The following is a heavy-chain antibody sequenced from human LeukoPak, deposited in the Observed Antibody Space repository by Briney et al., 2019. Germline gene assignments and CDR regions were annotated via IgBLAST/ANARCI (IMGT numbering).Heavy chain of an antibody. J-gene: IGHJ4*02. CDR1: GSSFSNYA. V-gene: IGHV3-64D*09. Sequence: GGSLRLSCSASGSSFSNYAIPWVRQAPGKGLEYVSAISTNGGHTYYADSVQGRFTISRGDSKNTLYLQMSSLRAEDTALYYCVKDLLGYCSSTSCYATGPFDYWGQGTLVTVSS. CDR3: VKDLLGYCSSTSCYATGPFDY. CDR2: ISTNGGHT. D-gene: IGHD2-2*01.